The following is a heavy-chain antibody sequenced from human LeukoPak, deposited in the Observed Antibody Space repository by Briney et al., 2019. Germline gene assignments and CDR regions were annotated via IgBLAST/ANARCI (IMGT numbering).Heavy chain of an antibody. J-gene: IGHJ4*02. CDR3: ASQQYYYDSSGYYPIDY. V-gene: IGHV1-69*01. CDR2: IIPTFGTA. D-gene: IGHD3-22*01. CDR1: GGTFSSYA. Sequence: ASVKVSCKASGGTFSSYAISWVRQAPGQGLEWMGGIIPTFGTANYAQKFQGRVTITADESTSTAYMELSSLRSEDTAVYYCASQQYYYDSSGYYPIDYWGQGTLVTVSP.